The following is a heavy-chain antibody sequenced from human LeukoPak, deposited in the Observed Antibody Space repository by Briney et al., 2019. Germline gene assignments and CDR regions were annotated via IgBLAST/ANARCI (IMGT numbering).Heavy chain of an antibody. Sequence: SETLSLTCTVSGYFISSGYYWGWIRQPPGKGLEWIGSLYHSGSTYYNPSLKSRVTISVDTSKNQFSLKMSSVTAADTAVYYCARSMYSSGWYDYWGQGTLVTVSS. CDR1: GYFISSGYY. CDR3: ARSMYSSGWYDY. D-gene: IGHD6-19*01. V-gene: IGHV4-38-2*02. CDR2: LYHSGST. J-gene: IGHJ4*02.